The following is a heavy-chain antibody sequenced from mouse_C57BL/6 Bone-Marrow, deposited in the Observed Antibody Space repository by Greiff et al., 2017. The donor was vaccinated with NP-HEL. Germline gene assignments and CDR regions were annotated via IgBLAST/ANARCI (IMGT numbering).Heavy chain of an antibody. CDR2: ISDGGRYT. Sequence: EVHLVESGGGLVKPGGSLKLSCAASGFTFSSYAMSWVRQTPEKRLEWVATISDGGRYTYYPDNVKGRFTISRDNAKNNLYLQMSHLKSEDTAMYYCARLLSWYFDVWGTGTTVTVSS. CDR3: ARLLSWYFDV. D-gene: IGHD2-1*01. J-gene: IGHJ1*03. CDR1: GFTFSSYA. V-gene: IGHV5-4*01.